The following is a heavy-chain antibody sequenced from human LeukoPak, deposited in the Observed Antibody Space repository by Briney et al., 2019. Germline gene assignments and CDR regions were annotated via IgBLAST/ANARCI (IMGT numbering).Heavy chain of an antibody. D-gene: IGHD2-2*01. Sequence: SETLSLTCTVSGGSISSYYWSWIRQPPGKGLEWIGYIYYRGSTNYNPSLKSRVIISVDTSKNQFPLKLSSVTAADTAVYYCARNGYQLQPGDFDYWGQGTLVTVSS. CDR1: GGSISSYY. CDR2: IYYRGST. CDR3: ARNGYQLQPGDFDY. J-gene: IGHJ4*02. V-gene: IGHV4-59*08.